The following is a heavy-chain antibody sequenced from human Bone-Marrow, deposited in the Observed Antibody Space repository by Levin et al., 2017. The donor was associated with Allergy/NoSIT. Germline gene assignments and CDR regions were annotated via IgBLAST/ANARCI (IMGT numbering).Heavy chain of an antibody. D-gene: IGHD3-10*01. CDR3: ARVAYGSGSSNDY. CDR2: ISSSSSYI. CDR1: GFTFSSYS. Sequence: GESLKISCAASGFTFSSYSMNWVRQAPGKGLEWVSFISSSSSYIYYADSVKGRFTISRDNAKNSLYLQMNSLRAEDTAVYYCARVAYGSGSSNDYWGQGTLVTVSS. V-gene: IGHV3-21*01. J-gene: IGHJ4*02.